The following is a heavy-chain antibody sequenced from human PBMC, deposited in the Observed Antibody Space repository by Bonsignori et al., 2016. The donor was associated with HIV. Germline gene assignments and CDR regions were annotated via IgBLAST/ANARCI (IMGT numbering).Heavy chain of an antibody. CDR3: ARASLSPVVPVTNY. V-gene: IGHV1-18*01. D-gene: IGHD2-2*01. J-gene: IGHJ4*02. Sequence: WVRQAPGQGLEWMGWISAYNGNTNYAQKLQGRVTMTTDTSTSTAYMELRSLRSDDTAVYYCARASLSPVVPVTNYWGQGTLVTVSS. CDR2: ISAYNGNT.